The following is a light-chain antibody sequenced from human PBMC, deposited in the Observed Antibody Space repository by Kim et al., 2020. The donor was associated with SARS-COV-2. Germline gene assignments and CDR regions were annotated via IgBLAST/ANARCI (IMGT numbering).Light chain of an antibody. V-gene: IGLV3-1*01. J-gene: IGLJ1*01. CDR3: QAWDSSTYV. CDR2: QDS. Sequence: VSPGQTASITCSGDKLGDKYACWYQQKPGLSPVLVIYQDSKRPSGIPERFSGSNSGNTATLTISATQAMDEADYYCQAWDSSTYVFGTGTKVTVL. CDR1: KLGDKY.